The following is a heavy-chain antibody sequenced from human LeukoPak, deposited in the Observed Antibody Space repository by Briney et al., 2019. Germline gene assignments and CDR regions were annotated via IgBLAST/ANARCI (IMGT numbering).Heavy chain of an antibody. CDR3: ARGETSSYDY. D-gene: IGHD2-2*01. CDR1: GFTVSINY. V-gene: IGHV3-53*01. J-gene: IGHJ4*02. CDR2: IYSGGNT. Sequence: PGGSLRLSCAASGFTVSINYMSWVRQALGKGLEWVSVIYSGGNTYYADSVKGRFTISRDNSKNTVYLQMNSLRAEDTAVYYCARGETSSYDYWGQGTLVTVSS.